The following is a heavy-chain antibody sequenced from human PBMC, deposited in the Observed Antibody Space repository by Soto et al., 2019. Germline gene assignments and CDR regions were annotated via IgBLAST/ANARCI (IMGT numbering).Heavy chain of an antibody. CDR2: IIPIFGTA. J-gene: IGHJ5*02. CDR1: GGTFSSYA. V-gene: IGHV1-69*13. CDR3: ARVATAMVADWFDP. Sequence: ASVKVSCKASGGTFSSYAISWVRQAPGQGLEWMGGIIPIFGTANYAQKFQGRVTITADESTSTAYMELSSLRSEDTAVYYCARVATAMVADWFDPWGQGTLVTVSS. D-gene: IGHD5-18*01.